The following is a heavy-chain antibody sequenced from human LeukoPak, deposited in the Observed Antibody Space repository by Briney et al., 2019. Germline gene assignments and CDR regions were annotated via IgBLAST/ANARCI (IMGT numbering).Heavy chain of an antibody. CDR1: GYTFTCYY. Sequence: ALVKVSCKASGYTFTCYYMHWVRQAPGQGLEWMGWINPNSGGTNYAQKFQGRVTMTRDTSISTAYMELSRLRSDDTAVYYCAREKVATMDIDYWGQGTLVTVSS. J-gene: IGHJ4*02. V-gene: IGHV1-2*02. CDR2: INPNSGGT. D-gene: IGHD5-12*01. CDR3: AREKVATMDIDY.